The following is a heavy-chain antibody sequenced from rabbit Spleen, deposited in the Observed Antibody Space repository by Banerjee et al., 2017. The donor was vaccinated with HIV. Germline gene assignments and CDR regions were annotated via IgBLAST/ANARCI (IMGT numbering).Heavy chain of an antibody. CDR3: ARDDGSYDYIDGYFNL. Sequence: QEQLEESGGDLVKPGGTLTLTCKASGFSFSSGQDMCWVRQAPGKGLEWIACISDTSSSTWYASWAKGRFTISKTSSTTVTLQMTSLTVADTATYFCARDDGSYDYIDGYFNLWGPGTLVTVS. D-gene: IGHD6-1*01. CDR2: ISDTSSST. V-gene: IGHV1S45*01. J-gene: IGHJ4*01. CDR1: GFSFSSGQD.